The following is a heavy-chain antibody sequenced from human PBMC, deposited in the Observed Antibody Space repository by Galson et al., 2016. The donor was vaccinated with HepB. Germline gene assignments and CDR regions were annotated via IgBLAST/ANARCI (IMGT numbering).Heavy chain of an antibody. CDR1: GFTFRTYD. Sequence: SLRLSCAASGFTFRTYDMHWVRQTKTKGLEWVSAIGTAGDTYYPDSVKGRFTISRENAKNPLYLQMNSLSAGDTAVYYCARDVRYSFDSWGQGTPVTVSS. CDR3: ARDVRYSFDS. V-gene: IGHV3-13*01. CDR2: IGTAGDT. D-gene: IGHD5-12*01. J-gene: IGHJ5*01.